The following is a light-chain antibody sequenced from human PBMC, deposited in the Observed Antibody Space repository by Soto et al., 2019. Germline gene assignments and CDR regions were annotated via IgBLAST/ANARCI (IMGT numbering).Light chain of an antibody. V-gene: IGKV1-39*01. CDR1: ENINSY. J-gene: IGKJ4*01. CDR2: DAS. Sequence: DIQMTQSPSSLSASVGDRVTITCRASENINSYLNSYQQESGKAPKLLIYDASTLQGGVSSRFSGSGSGTEYTLTISSLQPEDSATYYCHQTYRNFFTFGGGTKVEIK. CDR3: HQTYRNFFT.